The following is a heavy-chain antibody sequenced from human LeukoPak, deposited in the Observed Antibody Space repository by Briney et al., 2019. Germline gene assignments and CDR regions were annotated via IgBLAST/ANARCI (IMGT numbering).Heavy chain of an antibody. V-gene: IGHV5-51*01. CDR3: ARCHRDGYKTWGYYYYYMDV. D-gene: IGHD5-24*01. CDR1: GYSFTSYW. CDR2: IYPGDSDT. J-gene: IGHJ6*03. Sequence: GESLKISCKGSGYSFTSYWIGWVRQMPGEGLEWMGIIYPGDSDTRYSPSFQGQVTISADKSISTAYLQWSSLKASDTAMYYCARCHRDGYKTWGYYYYYMDVWGKGTTVTVSS.